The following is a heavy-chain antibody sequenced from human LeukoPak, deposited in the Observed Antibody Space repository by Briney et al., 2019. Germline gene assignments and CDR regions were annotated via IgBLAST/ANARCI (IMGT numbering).Heavy chain of an antibody. CDR3: AKDPHVLITFGGADY. CDR1: GFTFSSYA. CDR2: ISGSGGST. Sequence: GGSLRLSCAASGFTFSSYAMSWVRQAPGKGLEWVSAISGSGGSTYYADSVKGRFTISRDNSKNTLYLQMNSLRAEDTAVYYCAKDPHVLITFGGADYWGQGTLVTVSS. J-gene: IGHJ4*02. D-gene: IGHD3-16*01. V-gene: IGHV3-23*01.